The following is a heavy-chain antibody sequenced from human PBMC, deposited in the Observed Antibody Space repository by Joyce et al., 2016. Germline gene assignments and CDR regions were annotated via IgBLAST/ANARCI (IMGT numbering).Heavy chain of an antibody. Sequence: VQLQESGPGLVKPSETLSLTCSVSGYSSTSGYYWGWIRQSPGKELAWIGSVSHTGNTFYNPSLERRVSVSVDTSRNEISLKVNSVTAADTAVYYCARYKTGATEYFDYWGQGTLVTVSS. V-gene: IGHV4-38-2*02. CDR2: VSHTGNT. J-gene: IGHJ4*02. CDR3: ARYKTGATEYFDY. CDR1: GYSSTSGYY. D-gene: IGHD1-14*01.